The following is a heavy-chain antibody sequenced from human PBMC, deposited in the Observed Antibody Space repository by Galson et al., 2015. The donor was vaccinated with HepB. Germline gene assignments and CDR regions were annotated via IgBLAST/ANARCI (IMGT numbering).Heavy chain of an antibody. D-gene: IGHD2-2*01. CDR2: IYPGDSNT. CDR1: GYSFTSYW. CDR3: ARLYCSSTSCSSYYYYYMDV. Sequence: QSGAEVKKPGESLKISCKGSGYSFTSYWIGWVRQMPGKGLEWMGIIYPGDSNTRYSPSFQGQVTISADTSISTAYLQWSSLKASDTAIYYCARLYCSSTSCSSYYYYYMDVWGKGTTVPVSS. V-gene: IGHV5-51*03. J-gene: IGHJ6*03.